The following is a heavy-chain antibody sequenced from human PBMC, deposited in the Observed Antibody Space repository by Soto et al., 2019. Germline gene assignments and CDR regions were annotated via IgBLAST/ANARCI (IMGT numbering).Heavy chain of an antibody. CDR2: IYHSPST. V-gene: IGHV4-30-2*01. Sequence: SEPLSLTCAVSGGSIRSSTYSWTWIRQPPGKGLEWIGYIYHSPSTSYNPSLNSRVTISVDRSKNQFSLRLSSVTAADTAVYYCARDRLGSGSYDYWGQGTLVTVS. D-gene: IGHD1-26*01. CDR1: GGSIRSSTYS. CDR3: ARDRLGSGSYDY. J-gene: IGHJ4*02.